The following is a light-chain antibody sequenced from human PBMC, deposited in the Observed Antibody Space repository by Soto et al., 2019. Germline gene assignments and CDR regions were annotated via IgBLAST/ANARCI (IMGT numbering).Light chain of an antibody. CDR1: QSVLYSSNKKKY. V-gene: IGKV4-1*01. CDR2: WAS. J-gene: IGKJ4*01. CDR3: QQYYSSPLT. Sequence: DIVMTQSPDSLAVSLGERATINCKSSQSVLYSSNKKKYLAWYQQKPGQPPKLLIYWASTRESWVPDRFSGSGSGTDFTLTISSLQAEDVAVYYCQQYYSSPLTFGGGTKVEI.